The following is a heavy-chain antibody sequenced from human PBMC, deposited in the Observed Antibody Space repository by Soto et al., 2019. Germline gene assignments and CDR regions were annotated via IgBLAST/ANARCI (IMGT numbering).Heavy chain of an antibody. Sequence: QVQLMQSGAEVKKPGASVKVSCKASGDTFTDYYIHWVRQAPGQGLEWMGTVNPSGGHTTYAQHFLCSATMTTATSTSTLYMELTSLTSDATAVYYCARAVHVVVVTAALHYWCQVTLVTVSS. CDR2: VNPSGGHT. V-gene: IGHV1-46*01. D-gene: IGHD2-21*02. CDR1: GDTFTDYY. CDR3: ARAVHVVVVTAALHY. J-gene: IGHJ4*02.